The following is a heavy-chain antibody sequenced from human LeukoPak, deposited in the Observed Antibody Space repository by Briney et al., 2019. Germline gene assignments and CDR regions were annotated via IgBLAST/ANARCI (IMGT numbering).Heavy chain of an antibody. CDR1: GGSISSSSYY. CDR3: ARGGVGAGYDAFDI. V-gene: IGHV4-39*07. CDR2: INYSGST. J-gene: IGHJ3*02. D-gene: IGHD1-26*01. Sequence: SETLSLTCTVSGGSISSSSYYWGWIRRPPGKGLEWIGSINYSGSTYYNPSLKSRVTISVDTSKNQFSLKLSSVTAADTAVYYCARGGVGAGYDAFDIWGQGTVVTVSS.